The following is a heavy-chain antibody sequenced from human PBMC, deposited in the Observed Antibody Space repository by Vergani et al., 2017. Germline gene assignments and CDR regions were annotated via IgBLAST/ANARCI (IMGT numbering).Heavy chain of an antibody. CDR2: ISYDGSNK. CDR3: ARGVSRWWLLRLPPDD. V-gene: IGHV3-30-3*01. Sequence: VQLLESGGGLVQPGGSLRLSCAASGFTFSSYAMSWVRQAPGKGLEWVAVISYDGSNKYYADSVKGRFTISRDNSKNTLYLQMNSLRAEDTAVYYCARGVSRWWLLRLPPDDWGQGTLVTVSS. CDR1: GFTFSSYA. J-gene: IGHJ4*02. D-gene: IGHD2-21*02.